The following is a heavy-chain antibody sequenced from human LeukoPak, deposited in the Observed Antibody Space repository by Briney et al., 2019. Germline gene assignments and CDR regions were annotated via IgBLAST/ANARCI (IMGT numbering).Heavy chain of an antibody. V-gene: IGHV4-34*01. J-gene: IGHJ4*02. D-gene: IGHD3-10*01. Sequence: SETLSLTCGVDRDSLRGFYWTWIRQPPGKGLEWIGEINQSGTTSSNPALKSRVSISVDTSKNQFSLKLSSVTAADTAVYYCARDARVQKWFGELLKTTTYYFDYWGQGTLVTVSS. CDR1: RDSLRGFY. CDR2: INQSGTT. CDR3: ARDARVQKWFGELLKTTTYYFDY.